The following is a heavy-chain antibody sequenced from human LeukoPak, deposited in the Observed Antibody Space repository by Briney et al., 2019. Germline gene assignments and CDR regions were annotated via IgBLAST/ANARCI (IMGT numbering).Heavy chain of an antibody. V-gene: IGHV3-23*01. J-gene: IGHJ5*01. D-gene: IGHD4-11*01. CDR2: ISGSGGNT. CDR1: GFTFSGYA. Sequence: GGSLRLSCVASGFTFSGYAMDWVRQAPGKGLEWVSAISGSGGNTYYADSVKGRFTISRDHSKTTLFLQMNSLRAEDTAVYYCAKDLHDYGNYVGWFDSWGQGTLVTVSS. CDR3: AKDLHDYGNYVGWFDS.